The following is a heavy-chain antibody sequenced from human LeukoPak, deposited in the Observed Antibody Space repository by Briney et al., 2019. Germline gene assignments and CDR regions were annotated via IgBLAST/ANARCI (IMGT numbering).Heavy chain of an antibody. D-gene: IGHD2-8*01. CDR2: IYTSGST. Sequence: PSETLSLTCTVSGGSISSYYWSWIRQPAGKGLEWIGRIYTSGSTNYNPSLKSRVTISVDTSKNQFSLKLSSVTAADTAVYYCAGLGVMVLVYQFEFWGQGTPVTVSS. J-gene: IGHJ4*02. V-gene: IGHV4-4*07. CDR3: AGLGVMVLVYQFEF. CDR1: GGSISSYY.